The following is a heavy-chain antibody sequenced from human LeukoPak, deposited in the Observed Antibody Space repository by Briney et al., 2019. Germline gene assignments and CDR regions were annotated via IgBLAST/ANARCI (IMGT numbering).Heavy chain of an antibody. J-gene: IGHJ4*02. V-gene: IGHV3-21*01. CDR2: ISSSSSYI. CDR1: GFTFSSYS. Sequence: GGSLRLSCAASGFTFSSYSMNWVRQAPGNGLEWVSSISSSSSYIYYADSVKGRFTISRDNAKNSLYLQMNSLRAEDTAVYYCARDRDDFWSGIDYWGQGTLVTVSS. CDR3: ARDRDDFWSGIDY. D-gene: IGHD3-3*01.